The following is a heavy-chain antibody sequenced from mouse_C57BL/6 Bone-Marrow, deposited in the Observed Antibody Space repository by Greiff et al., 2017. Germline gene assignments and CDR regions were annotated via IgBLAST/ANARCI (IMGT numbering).Heavy chain of an antibody. D-gene: IGHD3-2*02. V-gene: IGHV1-42*01. Sequence: EVQLQQSGPELVKPGASVKISCKASGYSFTGYYMNWVKQSPEKSLEWIGEINPRTGGTTYNQKFKAKATLTVDKSSSTAYMQLKSLTSEYSAVYYCARVGQLRLPFYFDYWGQGTTLTVSS. J-gene: IGHJ2*01. CDR3: ARVGQLRLPFYFDY. CDR2: INPRTGGT. CDR1: GYSFTGYY.